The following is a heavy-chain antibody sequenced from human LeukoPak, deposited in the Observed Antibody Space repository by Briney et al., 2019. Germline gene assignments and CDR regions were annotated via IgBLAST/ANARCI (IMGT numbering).Heavy chain of an antibody. J-gene: IGHJ4*02. D-gene: IGHD6-13*01. Sequence: GGSLRLSCAVSGFTFSNNWMTWVRQAPGKGLEWVANIKEDGSEKNYVDSVKGRFTISRDNANNSLLLQMNSLRAEDTAVYSCAKDWGYSSSWSYYFDYWGQGILVTVSS. V-gene: IGHV3-7*03. CDR2: IKEDGSEK. CDR1: GFTFSNNW. CDR3: AKDWGYSSSWSYYFDY.